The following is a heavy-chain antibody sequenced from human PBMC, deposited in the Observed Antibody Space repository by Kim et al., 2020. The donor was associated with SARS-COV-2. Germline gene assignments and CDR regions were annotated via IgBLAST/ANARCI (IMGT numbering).Heavy chain of an antibody. Sequence: SVKDSCKASGGTFSSYAIIWVRQAPEQGLEWMGGIIPIYGTANYAKKVQGRVTITADESTSTAYMEMSSLRTEDTTVYYCARVTYYDSSGYYSDYWGQG. CDR2: IIPIYGTA. J-gene: IGHJ4*02. CDR3: ARVTYYDSSGYYSDY. CDR1: GGTFSSYA. D-gene: IGHD3-22*01. V-gene: IGHV1-69*13.